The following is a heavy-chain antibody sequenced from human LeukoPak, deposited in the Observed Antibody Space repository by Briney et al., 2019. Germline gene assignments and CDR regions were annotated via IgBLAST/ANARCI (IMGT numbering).Heavy chain of an antibody. CDR3: ARDPSGYDSFDY. CDR2: INPHSGGT. J-gene: IGHJ4*02. Sequence: RASVKVSCKASGYTFTGYYIHWVRQAPGQGLEWMGWINPHSGGTNYAQKFQGGVTMTRDTSITTAYMELRSLRSDDTAVYYCARDPSGYDSFDYWGQGTLVTVSS. D-gene: IGHD5-12*01. CDR1: GYTFTGYY. V-gene: IGHV1-2*02.